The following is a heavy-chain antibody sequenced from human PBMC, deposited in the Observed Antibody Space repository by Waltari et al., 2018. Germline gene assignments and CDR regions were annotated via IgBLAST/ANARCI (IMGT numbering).Heavy chain of an antibody. CDR3: ARGRRVGANFDY. CDR2: INHSGST. Sequence: QVQLQQWGAGLLKPSETLSLTCAVYGGSFSGYYWSWIRQPPEKGLEWIGEINHSGSTNYNPSLKSLVTISVDTSKNQFSLKLSSVTAADTAVYYCARGRRVGANFDYWGQGTLVTVSS. D-gene: IGHD1-26*01. V-gene: IGHV4-34*01. J-gene: IGHJ4*02. CDR1: GGSFSGYY.